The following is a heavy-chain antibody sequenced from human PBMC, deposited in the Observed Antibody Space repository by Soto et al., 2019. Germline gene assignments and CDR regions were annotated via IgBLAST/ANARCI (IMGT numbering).Heavy chain of an antibody. D-gene: IGHD6-19*01. CDR2: ISGSDGST. V-gene: IGHV3-23*01. Sequence: EVQLLESGGGLVQPGGSLRLSYVASGSPFTTYAINWARQAQGKGLEWFSAISGSDGSTYYADSVKGRFTISRDNSKNTLYLRMRSLRAEDTAVYYCAKESLFSGWYVGDALDIWGQGTMVTVSS. CDR1: GSPFTTYA. J-gene: IGHJ3*02. CDR3: AKESLFSGWYVGDALDI.